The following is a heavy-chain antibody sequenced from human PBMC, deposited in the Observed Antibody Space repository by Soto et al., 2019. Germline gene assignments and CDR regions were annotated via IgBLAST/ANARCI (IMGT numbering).Heavy chain of an antibody. J-gene: IGHJ6*02. CDR2: ISAYNGNT. Sequence: ASVKVSCKASGYTFTSYGISWVRQAPGQGLEWMGWISAYNGNTNYAQKLQGRVTMTTDTSTSTAYMELRSLRSDDTAVYYCARASTIFGVVSYYYYGMDVWGQGTTVTVSS. V-gene: IGHV1-18*04. CDR1: GYTFTSYG. CDR3: ARASTIFGVVSYYYYGMDV. D-gene: IGHD3-3*01.